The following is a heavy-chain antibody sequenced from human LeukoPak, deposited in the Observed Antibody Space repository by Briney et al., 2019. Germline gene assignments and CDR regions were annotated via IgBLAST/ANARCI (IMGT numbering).Heavy chain of an antibody. CDR3: ARVGQAGALGPDAFDI. CDR2: INPNSGGT. CDR1: GYTFTGYY. D-gene: IGHD1-26*01. Sequence: GASVKVSCKASGYTFTGYYMHWVRQAPGQGLEWMGWINPNSGGTNYAQKFQGRVTMTRDTSISTAYMELSRLRSDDTAVYYRARVGQAGALGPDAFDIWGQGTMVTVSS. V-gene: IGHV1-2*02. J-gene: IGHJ3*02.